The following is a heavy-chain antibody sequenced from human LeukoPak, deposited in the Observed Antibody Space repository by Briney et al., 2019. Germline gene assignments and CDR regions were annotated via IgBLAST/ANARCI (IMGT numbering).Heavy chain of an antibody. CDR1: GGSITSYY. Sequence: SETLSLTCTVSGGSITSYYWSWIRQPPGKGMEWIGYIYCSGSTNYNPSLKSRVTISVDTSKNQFSLKLSSVTAADTAVYYCARGGCYGYGSYFDYWGQGTLVTVSS. CDR2: IYCSGST. V-gene: IGHV4-59*01. D-gene: IGHD5-12*01. CDR3: ARGGCYGYGSYFDY. J-gene: IGHJ4*02.